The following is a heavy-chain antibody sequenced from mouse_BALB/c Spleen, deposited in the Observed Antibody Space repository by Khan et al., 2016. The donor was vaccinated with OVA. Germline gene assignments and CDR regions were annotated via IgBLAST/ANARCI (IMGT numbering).Heavy chain of an antibody. CDR2: IYPSDSYT. CDR3: TREGVYGSSFAY. D-gene: IGHD1-1*02. CDR1: GYTFTNYW. J-gene: IGHJ3*01. Sequence: QVQLQQSGTELVRPGASVKLSCKASGYTFTNYWINWVKQRPGQGLEWIGNIYPSDSYTNYNQKFKDKATLTVDKSSSTAYMQLSSPTSADSAVYYCTREGVYGSSFAYWGQGTLVTVSA. V-gene: IGHV1-69*02.